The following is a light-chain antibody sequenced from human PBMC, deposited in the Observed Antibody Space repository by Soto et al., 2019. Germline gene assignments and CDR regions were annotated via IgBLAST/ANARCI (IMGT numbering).Light chain of an antibody. CDR2: DVT. J-gene: IGLJ1*01. CDR3: SSYTTSNTRQIV. V-gene: IGLV2-14*03. Sequence: SVLTQLASGSGARGQSNTISYTGTSSDVGGYNYVSWYQHHPGKAPKLIIYDVTNRPSGVSNPFSGSKSDNTASLPISGLQPGDEADYYCSSYTTSNTRQIVFGTGTKVTVL. CDR1: SSDVGGYNY.